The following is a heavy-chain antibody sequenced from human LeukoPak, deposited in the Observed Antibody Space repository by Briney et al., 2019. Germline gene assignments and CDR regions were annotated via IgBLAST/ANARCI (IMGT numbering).Heavy chain of an antibody. CDR1: GYTFTSYL. D-gene: IGHD3-22*01. CDR3: ARLRYYYDFSGYFVDC. V-gene: IGHV5-10-1*01. J-gene: IGHJ4*02. Sequence: GEPMKISCNGSGYTFTSYLITWVRQMSVKRLERMGTIDPSDSYTNYRSSFQGHVTILADKAFSTAYLHSISLKAADTAIYYCARLRYYYDFSGYFVDCWGQGTLVTVSS. CDR2: IDPSDSYT.